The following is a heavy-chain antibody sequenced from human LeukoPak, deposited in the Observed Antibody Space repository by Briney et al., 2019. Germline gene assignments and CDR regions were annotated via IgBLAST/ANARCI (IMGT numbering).Heavy chain of an antibody. V-gene: IGHV5-51*01. CDR3: ARLTSFRGGIDY. CDR2: IYPGDSNT. D-gene: IGHD3-16*01. Sequence: GETLKTSCLGSGYSFTSYWVGGMRQMPGKGLEWMGIIYPGDSNTRYSPSFQGQVTISADKSISTAYLQRSSLKASDTAMYYCARLTSFRGGIDYWGQGTLVTVSS. CDR1: GYSFTSYW. J-gene: IGHJ4*02.